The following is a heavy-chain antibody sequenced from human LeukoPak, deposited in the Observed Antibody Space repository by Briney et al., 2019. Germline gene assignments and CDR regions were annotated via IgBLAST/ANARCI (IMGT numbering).Heavy chain of an antibody. J-gene: IGHJ4*02. D-gene: IGHD2-2*01. Sequence: GASVKVSCKASGGTFSSYAISWVRQAPGQGLEWMGGIIPIFGTANYAQKFQGRVTITADESTSTAYMELSSLRSEDTAVYYCATHYCSSTSCPLGYWGQGTLVTVSS. CDR2: IIPIFGTA. CDR1: GGTFSSYA. V-gene: IGHV1-69*13. CDR3: ATHYCSSTSCPLGY.